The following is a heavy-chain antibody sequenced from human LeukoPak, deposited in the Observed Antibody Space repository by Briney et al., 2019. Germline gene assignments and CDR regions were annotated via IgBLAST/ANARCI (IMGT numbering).Heavy chain of an antibody. V-gene: IGHV3-23*01. CDR3: AKVLYGSGTQWAAFDY. D-gene: IGHD3-10*01. Sequence: PGASLRLSCAASGFTFSSYAMSWVRQAPGKGLEWVSAISGSGGSTYYADSVKGRFTISRDNSKNSLYLQMNSLRAEDKAVYYCAKVLYGSGTQWAAFDYWGQGTLVTVPS. J-gene: IGHJ4*02. CDR2: ISGSGGST. CDR1: GFTFSSYA.